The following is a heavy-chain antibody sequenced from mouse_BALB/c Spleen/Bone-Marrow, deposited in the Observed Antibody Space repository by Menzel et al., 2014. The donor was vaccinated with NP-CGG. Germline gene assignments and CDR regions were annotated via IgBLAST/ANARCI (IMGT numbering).Heavy chain of an antibody. CDR1: GYTFTSYW. D-gene: IGHD2-4*01. V-gene: IGHV1S41*01. Sequence: DLVKPGASVKLSCKASGYTFTSYWINWIKQRPGQGLEWIGRFAPGSGNTYYNEVFKGKATLTVDTSSSTAYIQLSSLPSEDSAVYFCARARSTVITTWYFDVWGAGTTVTVSS. CDR3: ARARSTVITTWYFDV. CDR2: FAPGSGNT. J-gene: IGHJ1*01.